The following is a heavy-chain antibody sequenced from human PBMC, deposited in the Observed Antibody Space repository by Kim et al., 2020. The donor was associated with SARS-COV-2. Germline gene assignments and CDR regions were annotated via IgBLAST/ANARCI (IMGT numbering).Heavy chain of an antibody. Sequence: SETLSLTCTVSGGSISSSSYYWVWIRQPPGKGLEWIGSIYYSGSTYYNPSLKSRVTISVDTSKNQFSLKLSSVTAADTAVYYCARHYQWFGDSSELDYWGQGTLVPLSS. J-gene: IGHJ4*02. CDR3: ARHYQWFGDSSELDY. D-gene: IGHD3-10*01. V-gene: IGHV4-39*01. CDR1: GGSISSSSYY. CDR2: IYYSGST.